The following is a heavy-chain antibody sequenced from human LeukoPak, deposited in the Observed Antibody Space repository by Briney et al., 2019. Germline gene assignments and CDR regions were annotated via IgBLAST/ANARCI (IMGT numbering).Heavy chain of an antibody. CDR3: ARGPAKYCGGDCYETPFDY. V-gene: IGHV3-30-3*01. J-gene: IGHJ4*02. Sequence: GGSLRLSSAASGFTFSSYAMSWVRQAPGKGLEWVAVISYDGSNKYYADSVKGRFTISRDNSKNTLYLQMNSLRAEDTAVYYCARGPAKYCGGDCYETPFDYWGQGSLVADSS. CDR2: ISYDGSNK. D-gene: IGHD2-21*02. CDR1: GFTFSSYA.